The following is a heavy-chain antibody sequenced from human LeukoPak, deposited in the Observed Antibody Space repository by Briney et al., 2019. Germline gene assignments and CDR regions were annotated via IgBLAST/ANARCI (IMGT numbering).Heavy chain of an antibody. V-gene: IGHV4-30-4*07. CDR3: ARAFFSSSPGRDI. Sequence: SETLSLTCAVSGGSISSGGYSWSWIRQPPGKGLEWIGYMNYSRSTCYKPSIKSRVTISVDTSKNQFSLKLSSVTAADTAVYYCARAFFSSSPGRDIWGQGTMVTVSS. D-gene: IGHD6-13*01. J-gene: IGHJ3*02. CDR1: GGSISSGGYS. CDR2: MNYSRST.